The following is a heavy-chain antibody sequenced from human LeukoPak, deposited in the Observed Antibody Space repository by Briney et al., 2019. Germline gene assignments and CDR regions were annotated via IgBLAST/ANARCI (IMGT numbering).Heavy chain of an antibody. CDR2: IYHSGST. D-gene: IGHD5-24*01. Sequence: PSETLSLTCTVSGGSISSGGYYWSWIRQPPGKGLEWIGYIYHSGSTYYNPSLKSRVTISVDRSKNQFSLKLSSVTAADTAVYYCARDMGGEMAPLMFFDYWGQGTLVTVSS. CDR1: GGSISSGGYY. J-gene: IGHJ4*02. CDR3: ARDMGGEMAPLMFFDY. V-gene: IGHV4-30-2*01.